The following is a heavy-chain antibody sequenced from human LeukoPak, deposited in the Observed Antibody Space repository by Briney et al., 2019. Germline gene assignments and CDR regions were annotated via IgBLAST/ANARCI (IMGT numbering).Heavy chain of an antibody. CDR2: ISAYNGNT. Sequence: ASVKVSCKASGYTFTSYGISWVRQAPGQGLEWMGWISAYNGNTHYAQKLQGRVTMTTDTSTSTAYMELRSLRSDDTAVYYCARGGLGYGDYYDSRGYSNFDYWGQGTLVTVYS. V-gene: IGHV1-18*01. J-gene: IGHJ4*02. CDR1: GYTFTSYG. D-gene: IGHD3-22*01. CDR3: ARGGLGYGDYYDSRGYSNFDY.